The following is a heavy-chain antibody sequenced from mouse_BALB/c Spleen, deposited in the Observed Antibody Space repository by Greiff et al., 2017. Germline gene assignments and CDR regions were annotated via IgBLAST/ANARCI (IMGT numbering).Heavy chain of an antibody. D-gene: IGHD1-1*01. CDR3: ARSGSSYVEDY. V-gene: IGHV1-9*01. J-gene: IGHJ2*01. CDR2: ILPGSGST. CDR1: GYTFSSYW. Sequence: QVQLKESGAELMKLGASVKISCKATGYTFSSYWIEWVKQRPGHGLEWIGEILPGSGSTNYNEKFKGKATFTADTSSNTAYMQLSSLTSEDSAVYYCARSGSSYVEDYWGQGTTLTVSS.